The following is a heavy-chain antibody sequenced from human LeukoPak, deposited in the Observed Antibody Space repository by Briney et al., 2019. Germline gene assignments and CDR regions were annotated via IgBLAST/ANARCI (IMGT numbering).Heavy chain of an antibody. Sequence: SQTLSLTCTVSGGSISSGSYYWSWIRQPAGKGLEWIGRIYTSGSTNYNPSLKSRVSMSVDTSKNQFSLKLSSVTAADTAVYYCARDPTQHYDILTGYYLRGAFDIWGQGTMVTVSS. V-gene: IGHV4-61*02. CDR3: ARDPTQHYDILTGYYLRGAFDI. CDR2: IYTSGST. D-gene: IGHD3-9*01. J-gene: IGHJ3*02. CDR1: GGSISSGSYY.